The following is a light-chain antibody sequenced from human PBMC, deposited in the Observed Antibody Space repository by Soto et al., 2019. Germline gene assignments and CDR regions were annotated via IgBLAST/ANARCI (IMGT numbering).Light chain of an antibody. V-gene: IGKV1-39*01. CDR1: QSISGF. CDR3: QQSYSTLWT. CDR2: ATS. J-gene: IGKJ1*01. Sequence: DIQMTQSPSSLSASVGDRVTITCRASQSISGFLNWYQQKPGKAPNLLIYATSSLQSGVPSRFSGSGSGTDFTLTISSLQPEDSATYYCQQSYSTLWTFGQGTKVDIK.